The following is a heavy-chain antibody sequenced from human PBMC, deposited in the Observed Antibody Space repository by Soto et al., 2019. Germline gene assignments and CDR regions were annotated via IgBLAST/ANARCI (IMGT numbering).Heavy chain of an antibody. CDR1: GGSFSGYY. V-gene: IGHV4-34*01. Sequence: PSETLSLTCAVYGGSFSGYYWSWIRQPPGKGLEWIGEINHSGSTNYNPSLKSRVTISVDTSKNQFSLKLSSVTAADTAVYYCARMGLDSSSWQPHAFDIWGQGTMVTVSS. D-gene: IGHD6-13*01. CDR3: ARMGLDSSSWQPHAFDI. J-gene: IGHJ3*02. CDR2: INHSGST.